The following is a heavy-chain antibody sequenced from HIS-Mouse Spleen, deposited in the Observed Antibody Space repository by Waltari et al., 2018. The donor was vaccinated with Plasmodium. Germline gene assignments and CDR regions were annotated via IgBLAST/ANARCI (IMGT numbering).Heavy chain of an antibody. CDR3: ASEDTAMVRWFDP. CDR2: IYYSGST. J-gene: IGHJ5*02. V-gene: IGHV4-39*07. CDR1: GGSISSSSYY. Sequence: QLQLQESGPGLVKPSETLSLTCTVSGGSISSSSYYWGWIRQPPGKGLEWIGSIYYSGSTYSNPSLKVRVTISVDTSKNQFSLRLSSVTAADTAVYYCASEDTAMVRWFDPWGQGTLVTVSS. D-gene: IGHD5-18*01.